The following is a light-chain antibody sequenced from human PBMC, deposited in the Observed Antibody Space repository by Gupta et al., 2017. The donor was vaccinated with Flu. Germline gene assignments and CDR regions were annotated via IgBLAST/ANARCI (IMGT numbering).Light chain of an antibody. J-gene: IGKJ1*01. CDR3: MQALQAPRT. V-gene: IGKV2-28*01. CDR1: QSLLHSNGYNY. CDR2: LRS. Sequence: DIVMTQSPLSLPVTPGEPASISCRSSQSLLHSNGYNYLDWYLQRPGQSPQLLIYLRSKRASGVPDRFSGSGSGTDFTLKISRVEAEDVGVYYCMQALQAPRTFGQGTKVEI.